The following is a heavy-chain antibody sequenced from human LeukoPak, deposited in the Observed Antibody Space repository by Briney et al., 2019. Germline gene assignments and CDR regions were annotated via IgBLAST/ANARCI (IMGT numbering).Heavy chain of an antibody. CDR1: GFTFSSYA. Sequence: GRSLRLSCAASGFTFSSYAMHWVRQAPGKGLEWVSSISSSSSYIYYADSVKGRFTISRDNAKNSLYLQMNSLRAEDTAVYYCARVGIQLCVDYWGQGTLVTVSS. D-gene: IGHD5-18*01. V-gene: IGHV3-21*01. J-gene: IGHJ4*02. CDR3: ARVGIQLCVDY. CDR2: ISSSSSYI.